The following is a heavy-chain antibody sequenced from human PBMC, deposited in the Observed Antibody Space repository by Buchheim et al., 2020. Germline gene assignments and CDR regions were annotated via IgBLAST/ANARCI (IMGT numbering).Heavy chain of an antibody. CDR3: ARGLCYDCWSGYGPFDY. J-gene: IGHJ4*02. D-gene: IGHD3-3*01. CDR2: INHSGST. CDR1: GGSFSGYY. V-gene: IGHV4-34*01. Sequence: QVQLQQWGAGLLKPSETLSLTCAVYGGSFSGYYWSWIRQPPGKGLEWIGEINHSGSTNYNPSLKSRVTISVDTSQNQFLLKLSSVTAADTAVYYCARGLCYDCWSGYGPFDYWGQGTL.